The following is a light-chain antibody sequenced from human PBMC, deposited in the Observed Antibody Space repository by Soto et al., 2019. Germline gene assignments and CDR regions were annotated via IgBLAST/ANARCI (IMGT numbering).Light chain of an antibody. CDR3: QSYDSSLSGHVV. V-gene: IGLV1-40*01. Sequence: QAVVTQPPSVSGAPGQRVTISCTGSSSNIGAGFDVHWYQQLPGTAPKLLIYGNSNRHSGVPDRFSGSKSGTSASLALTGLQAEDDADYYRQSYDSSLSGHVVFGGGTKLTVL. CDR1: SSNIGAGFD. CDR2: GNS. J-gene: IGLJ2*01.